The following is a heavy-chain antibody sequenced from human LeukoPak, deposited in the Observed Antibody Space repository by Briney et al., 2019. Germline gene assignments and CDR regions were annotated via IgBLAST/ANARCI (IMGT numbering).Heavy chain of an antibody. Sequence: GGSLRLSCAASGFTFSTYSMNWVRQAPGKGLEGVASISSSSSIYYADPVKGRFTISKDHAKNSLYLQMNSLRAEDTAVYYCARGIVVVPAALFTDYMDVWGKGTTVTVSS. CDR3: ARGIVVVPAALFTDYMDV. V-gene: IGHV3-21*01. CDR1: GFTFSTYS. CDR2: ISSSSSI. J-gene: IGHJ6*03. D-gene: IGHD2-2*01.